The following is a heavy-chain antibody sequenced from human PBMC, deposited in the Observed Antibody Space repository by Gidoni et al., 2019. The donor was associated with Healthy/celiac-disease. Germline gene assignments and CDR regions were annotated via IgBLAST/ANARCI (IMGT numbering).Heavy chain of an antibody. V-gene: IGHV3-33*01. J-gene: IGHJ3*02. CDR1: GFTFSSYG. Sequence: QVQLVESGGGVVQPGRSLRLSCAASGFTFSSYGMHWFRQAPGKGLEWVAVIWYDGSNKYYADSVKGRFTISRDNSKNTLYLQMNSLRAEDTAVYYCARAYSSGWYDAFDIWGQGTMVTVFS. CDR2: IWYDGSNK. D-gene: IGHD6-19*01. CDR3: ARAYSSGWYDAFDI.